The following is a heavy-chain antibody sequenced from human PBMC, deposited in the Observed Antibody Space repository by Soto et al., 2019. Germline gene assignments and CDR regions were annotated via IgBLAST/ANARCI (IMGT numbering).Heavy chain of an antibody. V-gene: IGHV1-18*01. D-gene: IGHD4-17*01. CDR3: ARGLDQSTVFGYYYYGMDV. Sequence: QVQLVQSGAEVKKPGASVKVSCKASGYTFTSYGISWVRQAPGQGLEWMGWISAYNGNTNYAQKLQGRVTMTTDTPTSTAYMELRSLRSDDTAVYYCARGLDQSTVFGYYYYGMDVWGQGTTVTVSS. CDR1: GYTFTSYG. CDR2: ISAYNGNT. J-gene: IGHJ6*02.